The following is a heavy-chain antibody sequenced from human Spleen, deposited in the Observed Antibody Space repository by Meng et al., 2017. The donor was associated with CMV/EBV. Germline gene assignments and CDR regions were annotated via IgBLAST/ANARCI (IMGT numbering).Heavy chain of an antibody. D-gene: IGHD2-2*02. CDR2: ISGSAGST. V-gene: IGHV3-23*01. Sequence: GGSLRLSCAASGFTFDDYAMHWVRQAPGKGLEWVSAISGSAGSTYYADSVKGRFTISRDNSKNTLYLQMNSLRAEDTAVYYCAKDKGCGTSTNCYRGGTDYWGQGTLVTVSS. J-gene: IGHJ4*02. CDR3: AKDKGCGTSTNCYRGGTDY. CDR1: GFTFDDYA.